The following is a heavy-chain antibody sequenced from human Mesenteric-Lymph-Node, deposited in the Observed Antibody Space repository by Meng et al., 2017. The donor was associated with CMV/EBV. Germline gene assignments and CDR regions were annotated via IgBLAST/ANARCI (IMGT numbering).Heavy chain of an antibody. V-gene: IGHV1-2*02. CDR1: GYTFTGYY. CDR3: ARGPPYNWNLRGSFDY. Sequence: ASVKVSCKASGYTFTGYYMHWVRQAPGQGLEWMGWINPNSGGTNYAQKFQGRVTMTRDTSISTAYMELSRLRSEDTAVYYCARGPPYNWNLRGSFDYWGQGTLVTVSS. J-gene: IGHJ4*02. CDR2: INPNSGGT. D-gene: IGHD1-20*01.